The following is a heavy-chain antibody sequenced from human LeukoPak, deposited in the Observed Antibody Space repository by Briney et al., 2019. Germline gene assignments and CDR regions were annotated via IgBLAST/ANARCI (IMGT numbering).Heavy chain of an antibody. V-gene: IGHV4-34*01. CDR2: INHSGYT. Sequence: SETLSLTCAVSGVSFDDYYWSWVRQTPGKGLEWLGEINHSGYTNDSPSLNSRVTLSIDTSRQQFSLNLRSVTVADAGIYYCTRMTTGHDYWGQGTLVTVSS. CDR3: TRMTTGHDY. CDR1: GVSFDDYY. D-gene: IGHD1-14*01. J-gene: IGHJ4*02.